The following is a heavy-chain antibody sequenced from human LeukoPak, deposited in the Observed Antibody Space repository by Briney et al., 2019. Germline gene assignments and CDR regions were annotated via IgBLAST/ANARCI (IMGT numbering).Heavy chain of an antibody. Sequence: PGGSLRLSCVASGFTFSSYSMNWVRQAPGKGLEWVSYISSSSSTIYYADSVKGRFTISRDNAKNSLCLQMNSLKTEDTAVYYCTTVSAIFGVEYYYYMDVWGKGTTVTVSS. D-gene: IGHD3-3*01. CDR3: TTVSAIFGVEYYYYMDV. CDR1: GFTFSSYS. CDR2: ISSSSSTI. J-gene: IGHJ6*03. V-gene: IGHV3-48*01.